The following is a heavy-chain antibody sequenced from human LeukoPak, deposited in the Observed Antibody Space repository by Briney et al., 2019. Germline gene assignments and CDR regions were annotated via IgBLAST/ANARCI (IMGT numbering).Heavy chain of an antibody. CDR2: ISSSGSTI. D-gene: IGHD1-14*01. CDR3: AKPAKTDSADY. J-gene: IGHJ4*02. Sequence: PGGSLRLSCAASGFTFSSYEMNWVRQAPGQGLEWVSYISSSGSTIYYADSVKGRFTISRDNAKNSLYLQMNSLRAEDTAVYYCAKPAKTDSADYWGQGTLVTVSS. CDR1: GFTFSSYE. V-gene: IGHV3-48*03.